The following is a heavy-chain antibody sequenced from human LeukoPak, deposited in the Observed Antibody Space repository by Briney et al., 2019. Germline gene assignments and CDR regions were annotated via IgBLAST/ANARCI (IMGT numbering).Heavy chain of an antibody. CDR1: GFTFSNAR. D-gene: IGHD3-22*01. Sequence: GGSLRLSCAASGFTFSNARMSWVRQAPGKGLEWVGRIKSKTDGGTTDYAAPVKGRFTISRDDSKNTLYLQMNSLKTEDTAVYYCTTIGINYYADFDYWGQGTLVTVSS. V-gene: IGHV3-15*01. J-gene: IGHJ4*02. CDR3: TTIGINYYADFDY. CDR2: IKSKTDGGTT.